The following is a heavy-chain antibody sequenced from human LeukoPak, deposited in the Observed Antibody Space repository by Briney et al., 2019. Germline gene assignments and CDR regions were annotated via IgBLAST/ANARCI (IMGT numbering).Heavy chain of an antibody. CDR3: ARERLGSSPVDI. CDR1: GFTFSSYA. J-gene: IGHJ3*02. Sequence: GGSLRLSCAASGFTFSSYAMHWVRQAPGKGLEWVAVISYDGSNKYYADSVKGRFTISRGNSKNTLYLQMNSLRAEDTAVYYCARERLGSSPVDIWGQGTMVTVSS. CDR2: ISYDGSNK. V-gene: IGHV3-30-3*01. D-gene: IGHD3-16*01.